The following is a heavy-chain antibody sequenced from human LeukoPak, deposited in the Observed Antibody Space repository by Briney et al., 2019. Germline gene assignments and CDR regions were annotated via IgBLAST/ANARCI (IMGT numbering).Heavy chain of an antibody. V-gene: IGHV3-23*01. J-gene: IGHJ4*02. Sequence: PGGSLRLSCAASGFTFSSYAMSWVRQAPGKGLEWVSAISGSGGSTYYADSVKGRFTISRDNSKNTLYLQMNSLRAEDTAVYYCAKGYDSSGYYPSDYWGQGTLVTVSS. D-gene: IGHD3-22*01. CDR2: ISGSGGST. CDR1: GFTFSSYA. CDR3: AKGYDSSGYYPSDY.